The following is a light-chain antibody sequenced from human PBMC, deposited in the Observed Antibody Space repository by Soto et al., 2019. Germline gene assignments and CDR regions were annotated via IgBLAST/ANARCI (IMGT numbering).Light chain of an antibody. CDR1: QSVSSY. V-gene: IGKV3-11*01. CDR3: QQHSNWGPRT. J-gene: IGKJ1*01. CDR2: DAS. Sequence: EIVLTQSPATLSLSPGERATLSCRASQSVSSYLAWYQQKPGQAPRLLIYDASNRATGIPARFSGSGSGTDFTLTISSLEPEDFAVYYCQQHSNWGPRTFGQGTKVEIK.